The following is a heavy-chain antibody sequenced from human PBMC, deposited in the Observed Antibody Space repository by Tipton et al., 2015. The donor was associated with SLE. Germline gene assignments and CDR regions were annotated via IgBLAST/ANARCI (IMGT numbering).Heavy chain of an antibody. CDR3: ARDPHPLTGYYPDFDY. CDR2: ISSSSSYI. J-gene: IGHJ4*02. CDR1: GFTFSSYS. V-gene: IGHV3-21*03. D-gene: IGHD3-9*01. Sequence: FLRLSCAASGFTFSSYSMNWVRQAPGKGLEWVSSISSSSSYIYYADSVKGRFTISRDNAKNSLYMQMNSLRAEDTAVYYCARDPHPLTGYYPDFDYWGQGTLVTLSS.